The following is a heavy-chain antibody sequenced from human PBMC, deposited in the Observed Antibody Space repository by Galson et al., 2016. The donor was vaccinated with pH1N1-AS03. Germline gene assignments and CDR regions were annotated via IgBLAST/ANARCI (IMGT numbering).Heavy chain of an antibody. CDR3: VRSLAAAGNY. J-gene: IGHJ4*02. CDR1: GFSFGDFA. CDR2: ISYDGSEK. D-gene: IGHD6-13*01. V-gene: IGHV3-30*04. Sequence: SLRLSCTASGFSFGDFAPHWVRQAPGQGLEWVAFISYDGSEKYYADSLQGRFTISRDNSKHTVHLELNSLRGADTAVYYCVRSLAAAGNYWGQGTLVIVPS.